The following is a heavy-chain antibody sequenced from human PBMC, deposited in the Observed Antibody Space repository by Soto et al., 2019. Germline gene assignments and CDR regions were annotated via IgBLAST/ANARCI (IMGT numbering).Heavy chain of an antibody. Sequence: QVQLVQSGAEVKMPGSSVRVSCKASGGSFSKYGISWVRQAPGQGLEWMGGIIPMFGIGNYAEKFLGRVTITADESTSTSHMELSILRTEDTAVYFFATGYRETYFYDMDVWGQGTTVTVSS. CDR1: GGSFSKYG. CDR2: IIPMFGIG. V-gene: IGHV1-69*01. D-gene: IGHD1-26*01. CDR3: ATGYRETYFYDMDV. J-gene: IGHJ6*02.